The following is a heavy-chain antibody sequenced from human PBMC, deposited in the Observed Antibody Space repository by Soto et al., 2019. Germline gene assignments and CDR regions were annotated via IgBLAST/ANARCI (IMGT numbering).Heavy chain of an antibody. J-gene: IGHJ4*02. CDR1: GFTVSSNY. CDR2: IYSGGST. D-gene: IGHD1-26*01. CDR3: ATAKLLITWLFDY. V-gene: IGHV3-66*01. Sequence: GGSLRLSCAASGFTVSSNYMSWVRQAPGKGLEWVSVIYSGGSTYYADSVKGRFIISRDDSKNTLFLQMNSLRAEDTAVYYCATAKLLITWLFDYWGQGSLVTVSS.